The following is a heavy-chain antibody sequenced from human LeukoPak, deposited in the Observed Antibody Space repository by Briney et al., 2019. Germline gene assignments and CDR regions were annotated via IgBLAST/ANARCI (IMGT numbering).Heavy chain of an antibody. CDR3: AKFRGILQPIDY. D-gene: IGHD2-15*01. Sequence: GGSLRLSCAASGFTFSSYSMSWVRQAPGKGLEWVSAISGSGGSTYYADSVKGRFTISRDNSKDTLYLQMNSLRAEDTAVYYCAKFRGILQPIDYWGQGTLVTVSS. V-gene: IGHV3-23*01. J-gene: IGHJ4*02. CDR2: ISGSGGST. CDR1: GFTFSSYS.